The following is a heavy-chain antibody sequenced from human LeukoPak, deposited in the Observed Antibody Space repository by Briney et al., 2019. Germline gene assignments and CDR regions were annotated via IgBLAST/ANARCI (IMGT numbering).Heavy chain of an antibody. CDR2: INPSGGST. CDR3: ATYSYGQPFDY. J-gene: IGHJ4*02. Sequence: GASVKVSCKASGGTFSSYPISWVRQAPGQGLEWMGIINPSGGSTSYAQKFQGRVTMTRDTSTSTVYMEPSSLRSEDTAVYYCATYSYGQPFDYWGQGTLVTVSP. V-gene: IGHV1-46*01. D-gene: IGHD5-18*01. CDR1: GGTFSSYP.